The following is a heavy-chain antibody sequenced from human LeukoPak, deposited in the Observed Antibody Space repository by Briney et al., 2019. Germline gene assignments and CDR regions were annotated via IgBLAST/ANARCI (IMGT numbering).Heavy chain of an antibody. Sequence: SGGSLRLSCAASGFTFSSFTMHWVRQAPGKGLEWVSVISAGGGSTYYADSVKGRFTISRDNSKNTLYLQMNSLRAEDTAVYYCAKDLAFTAGKEYWGQGTLVTVSS. CDR2: ISAGGGST. D-gene: IGHD2-15*01. CDR3: AKDLAFTAGKEY. J-gene: IGHJ4*02. V-gene: IGHV3-23*01. CDR1: GFTFSSFT.